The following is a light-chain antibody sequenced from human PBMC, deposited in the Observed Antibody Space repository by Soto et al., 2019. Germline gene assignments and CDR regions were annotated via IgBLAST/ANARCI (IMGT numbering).Light chain of an antibody. CDR1: QSINSW. J-gene: IGKJ3*01. Sequence: DIQMTQSPSILSASVGDRVTITCRASQSINSWLAWYQQKPGKAPNLLIYQASSLESGVPSRYSGSGSGTEFTLTISSLQPDDFATYCCQQYDSYPFTFGPGTKVDI. CDR3: QQYDSYPFT. CDR2: QAS. V-gene: IGKV1-5*03.